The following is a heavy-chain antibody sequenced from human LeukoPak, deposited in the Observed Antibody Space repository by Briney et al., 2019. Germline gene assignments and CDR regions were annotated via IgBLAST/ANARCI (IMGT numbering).Heavy chain of an antibody. CDR1: GGSISSSSYY. CDR2: IYYSGST. J-gene: IGHJ6*03. Sequence: PSETLSLTCTVSGGSISSSSYYWGWIRQPPGKGLEWIGSIYYSGSTYYNPSLKSRVTISVGTSKNQSSLKMSSAAAADTAVYYCARRAVAGSGVYYYYYMDVWGKGTTVTVSS. CDR3: ARRAVAGSGVYYYYYMDV. D-gene: IGHD6-19*01. V-gene: IGHV4-39*01.